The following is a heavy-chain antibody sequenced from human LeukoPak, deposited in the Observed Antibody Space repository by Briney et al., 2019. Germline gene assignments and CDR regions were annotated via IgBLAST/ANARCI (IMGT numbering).Heavy chain of an antibody. J-gene: IGHJ4*02. Sequence: PGGSLRLSCAPWGFPFSEFSMSWVRQATGEGVEGISITYSGRTITYYASSVTGPFPISRYNSKNALYLQMSSLRVEDTAVYYCSKQSFAPSLGEGGPGTLVSVSS. CDR1: GFPFSEFS. CDR3: SKQSFAPSLGE. CDR2: TYSGRTIT. V-gene: IGHV3-23*03. D-gene: IGHD2-21*01.